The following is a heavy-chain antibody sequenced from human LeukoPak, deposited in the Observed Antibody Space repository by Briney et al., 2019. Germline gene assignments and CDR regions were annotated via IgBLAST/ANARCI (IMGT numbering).Heavy chain of an antibody. D-gene: IGHD3-9*01. J-gene: IGHJ3*02. Sequence: GGTLRLSCAASGFTFSDYYMSWIRQAPGKGLEWGSYISSSCSTIYYADSVKGRFTISRDNAKNSLYLQMNSLRAEDTAVYYCARDFRPTYYDILTGQLDAFDIWGQGTMVTVSS. V-gene: IGHV3-11*04. CDR1: GFTFSDYY. CDR2: ISSSCSTI. CDR3: ARDFRPTYYDILTGQLDAFDI.